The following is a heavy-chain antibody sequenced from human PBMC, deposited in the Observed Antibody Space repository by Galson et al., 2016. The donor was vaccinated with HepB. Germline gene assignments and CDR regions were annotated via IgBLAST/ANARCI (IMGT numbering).Heavy chain of an antibody. V-gene: IGHV3-21*01. CDR2: ISSSGTYI. D-gene: IGHD1-26*01. CDR1: GFTFSSYS. Sequence: SLRLSCAASGFTFSSYSVNWVRQAPGKGLEWVSSISSSGTYIYYADSVKGRFTISRDNAKRSLYLQMNSLRAEDRAVYYCARGKEWEDAFDIWGQGTMVTVSS. J-gene: IGHJ3*02. CDR3: ARGKEWEDAFDI.